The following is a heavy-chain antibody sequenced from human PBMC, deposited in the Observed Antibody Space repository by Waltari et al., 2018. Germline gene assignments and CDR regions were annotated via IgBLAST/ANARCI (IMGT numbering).Heavy chain of an antibody. Sequence: EVQLLQSGTELKKPGSTVKISCQGSGYSFTDYYLHRVQQAPGKGPQWMGLVDPEDGETIYAERFQGRVTITADTSTETAFMELSSLTSDDTAVYYCVTALGDRSSASRPFDVWGLGTLITVSS. CDR2: VDPEDGET. D-gene: IGHD3-10*01. CDR1: GYSFTDYY. CDR3: VTALGDRSSASRPFDV. J-gene: IGHJ3*01. V-gene: IGHV1-69-2*01.